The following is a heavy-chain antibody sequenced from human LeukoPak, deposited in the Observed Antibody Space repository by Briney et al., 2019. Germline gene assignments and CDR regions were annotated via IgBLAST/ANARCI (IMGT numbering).Heavy chain of an antibody. CDR2: IGYVGGEK. D-gene: IGHD3-16*01. Sequence: GGSLRLSCAASGFTFDDYGMSWVRQAPGKGLEWVANIGYVGGEKYYVDSVKGRFTVSRDNTKNSLFLQMNSLRVDDMAVYYCARGRGWVDYWGQGTLVTVSS. CDR3: ARGRGWVDY. J-gene: IGHJ4*02. CDR1: GFTFDDYG. V-gene: IGHV3-7*01.